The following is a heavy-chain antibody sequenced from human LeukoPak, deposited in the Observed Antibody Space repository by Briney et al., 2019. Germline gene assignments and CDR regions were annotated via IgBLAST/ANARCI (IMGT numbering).Heavy chain of an antibody. CDR3: AVMTSVTTGDY. V-gene: IGHV3-30*02. CDR1: GFPFSSYG. D-gene: IGHD4-11*01. Sequence: GGSLRLSCAASGFPFSSYGMHWVRQAPGKGLEWVAFIPYDGSDKFYADSVKGRFTISRDNSKNTLYLQMNSLRAEDTAVYYCAVMTSVTTGDYWGQGTLVTVSS. J-gene: IGHJ4*02. CDR2: IPYDGSDK.